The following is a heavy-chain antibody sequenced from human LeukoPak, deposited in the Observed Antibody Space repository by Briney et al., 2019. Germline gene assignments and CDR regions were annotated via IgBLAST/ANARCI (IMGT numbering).Heavy chain of an antibody. V-gene: IGHV3-15*01. CDR2: IKSNTDGGTS. J-gene: IGHJ4*02. Sequence: KSGGSLRLSCAASGFPFSSYAMGWVRQAPGKGLEWVGRIKSNTDGGTSDYATPVKGRFIISRDDSRDTLYLQLNSLKTEDTALYYCTDVWFGGVRNWGQGTLVTVSS. CDR3: TDVWFGGVRN. CDR1: GFPFSSYA. D-gene: IGHD3-10*01.